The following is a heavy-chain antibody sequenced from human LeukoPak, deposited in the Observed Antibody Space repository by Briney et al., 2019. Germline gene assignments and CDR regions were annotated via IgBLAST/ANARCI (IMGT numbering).Heavy chain of an antibody. CDR1: GFIFSNYW. J-gene: IGHJ6*03. V-gene: IGHV5-51*01. D-gene: IGHD3-22*01. CDR2: IYPGDSDI. Sequence: KRGESLKISCQGSGFIFSNYWIAWVRQMPGKGLEWMGSIYPGDSDIRYSPSFQGQVTMSADKSVNTAHLQWSGLKASDSAIYYCSRSMGHYYGNSGSEPDYYYYMYVWGKGTTVTVSS. CDR3: SRSMGHYYGNSGSEPDYYYYMYV.